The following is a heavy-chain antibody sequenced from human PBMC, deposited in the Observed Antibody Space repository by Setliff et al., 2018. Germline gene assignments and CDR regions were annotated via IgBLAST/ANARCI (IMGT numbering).Heavy chain of an antibody. CDR3: ASERESASRQTYFDS. CDR1: GGSISSGSYY. V-gene: IGHV4-61*09. Sequence: TLSLTCTVSGGSISSGSYYWSWIRQPAGKGLEWIGHIYTSGSTNYNPSLKSRVTISVDTSKNQFSLKLSSVTAADTAVYYCASERESASRQTYFDSWGQGTTVTVSS. J-gene: IGHJ4*03. CDR2: IYTSGST. D-gene: IGHD2-15*01.